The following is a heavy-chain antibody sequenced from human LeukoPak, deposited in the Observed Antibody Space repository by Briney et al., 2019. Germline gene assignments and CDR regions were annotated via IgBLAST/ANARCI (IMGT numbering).Heavy chain of an antibody. J-gene: IGHJ4*02. V-gene: IGHV3-30-3*01. CDR2: ISYDGSNK. D-gene: IGHD6-19*01. Sequence: GGSLRLSCAASGFTFSSYAMHWVRQAPGKGLEWVAVISYDGSNKYYADSVKGRFTISRDNSKNTLYLQMNSLRAEDTAVYYCARESSGWFDYWGQGTLVTVSS. CDR1: GFTFSSYA. CDR3: ARESSGWFDY.